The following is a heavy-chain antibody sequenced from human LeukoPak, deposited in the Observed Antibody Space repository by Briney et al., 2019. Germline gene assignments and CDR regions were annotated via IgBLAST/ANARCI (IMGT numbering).Heavy chain of an antibody. Sequence: SETRSLTCTVSGGSVSSGSYHWNWIRQPPGEGLEWIGYMSYSGSSNYNPSLKSRVTMSVDTSKNQFSLKLSSVTAADTAMYFCARGLHGSGSNYHFDHWGQGTLVTVSS. D-gene: IGHD3-10*01. CDR1: GGSVSSGSYH. J-gene: IGHJ4*02. V-gene: IGHV4-61*01. CDR2: MSYSGSS. CDR3: ARGLHGSGSNYHFDH.